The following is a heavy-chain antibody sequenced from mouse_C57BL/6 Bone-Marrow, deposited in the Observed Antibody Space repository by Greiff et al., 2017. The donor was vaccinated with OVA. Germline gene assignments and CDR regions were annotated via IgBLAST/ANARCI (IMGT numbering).Heavy chain of an antibody. CDR2: IDPETGGT. J-gene: IGHJ3*01. D-gene: IGHD1-1*01. CDR1: GYTFTDYE. CDR3: TRDYYGSSLWFAY. Sequence: VQLQQSGAELVRPGASVTLSCKASGYTFTDYEMHWVKQTPVHGLEWIVAIDPETGGTAYNQKFKGKAILTADKSSSTAYMELRSLTSEDSAVDYCTRDYYGSSLWFAYWGQGTLVTVSA. V-gene: IGHV1-15*01.